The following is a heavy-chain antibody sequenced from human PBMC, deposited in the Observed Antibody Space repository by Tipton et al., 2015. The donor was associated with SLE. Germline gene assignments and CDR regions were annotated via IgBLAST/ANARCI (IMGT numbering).Heavy chain of an antibody. D-gene: IGHD1-26*01. Sequence: SLRLSCAASGFTFSGYAMSWVRQAPGKGLEWLSGISKDGDYTFYVDSVKGRFTISRDSSKNTLFLQLTRLTVEDTAVYYCAKDYPSGTYWWGQGTLVTVSS. CDR2: ISKDGDYT. CDR3: AKDYPSGTYW. CDR1: GFTFSGYA. J-gene: IGHJ4*02. V-gene: IGHV3-23*01.